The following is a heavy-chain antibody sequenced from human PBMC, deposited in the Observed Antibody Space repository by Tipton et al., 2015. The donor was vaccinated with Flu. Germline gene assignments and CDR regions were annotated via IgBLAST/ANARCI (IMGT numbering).Heavy chain of an antibody. D-gene: IGHD1-26*01. CDR2: IYTSGST. J-gene: IGHJ3*02. V-gene: IGHV4-61*02. Sequence: TLSLTCTVSGGSISSGSYYWSWIRQPAGKGLEWIGRIYTSGSTNYNPSLKSRVTISVDTSKNQFSLKLSSVTAADTVVYYCARDHHPFSGSYSVGAFDIWGQGTMVTVSS. CDR1: GGSISSGSYY. CDR3: ARDHHPFSGSYSVGAFDI.